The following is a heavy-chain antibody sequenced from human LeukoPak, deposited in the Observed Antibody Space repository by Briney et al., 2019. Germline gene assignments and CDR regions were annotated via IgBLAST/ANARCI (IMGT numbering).Heavy chain of an antibody. CDR1: GFTFSSYR. Sequence: PGGSLRLSCAVSGFTFSSYRMNWVRQAPGMGLEWVSYISSSSSITYYADSVKGRFTISRDNSKNTLYLQMNSLRAEDTAVYYCARALAPYGSGSYRSYYYYYYGMDVWGQGTTVTVSS. CDR2: ISSSSSIT. V-gene: IGHV3-48*01. CDR3: ARALAPYGSGSYRSYYYYYYGMDV. J-gene: IGHJ6*02. D-gene: IGHD3-10*01.